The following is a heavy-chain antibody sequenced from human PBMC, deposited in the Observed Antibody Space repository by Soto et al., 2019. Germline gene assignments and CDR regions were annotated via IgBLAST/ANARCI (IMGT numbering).Heavy chain of an antibody. D-gene: IGHD1-26*01. Sequence: PSETLSLTCTVSGGSISSSSYYWGWIRQPPGKGLEWIGSIYYSGSTYYNPSLKSRVTISVDTSKNQFSLKLSSVTAADTAVYYCARLHSGRYYYYYGMDVWGQGTTVTVSS. CDR3: ARLHSGRYYYYYGMDV. CDR1: GGSISSSSYY. CDR2: IYYSGST. V-gene: IGHV4-39*01. J-gene: IGHJ6*02.